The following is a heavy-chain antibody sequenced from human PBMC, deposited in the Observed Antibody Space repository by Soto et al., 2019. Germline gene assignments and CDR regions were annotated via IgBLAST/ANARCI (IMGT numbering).Heavy chain of an antibody. CDR3: ARGHNYYDSSGYYGD. Sequence: QVQLVQSGAEVKKPGASVKVSCKASGYTFTSYGISWVRQATGQGLEWMGWMNPNSGNTGYAQKFQGRVTMTRSNSVSTAYMELTGLRYEDTAVYYCARGHNYYDSSGYYGDWGQGTLVTVSS. J-gene: IGHJ4*02. V-gene: IGHV1-8*02. CDR1: GYTFTSYG. CDR2: MNPNSGNT. D-gene: IGHD3-22*01.